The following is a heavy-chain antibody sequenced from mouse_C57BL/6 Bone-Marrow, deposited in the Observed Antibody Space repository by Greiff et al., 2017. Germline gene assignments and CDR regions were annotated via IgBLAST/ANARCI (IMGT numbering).Heavy chain of an antibody. V-gene: IGHV1-80*01. D-gene: IGHD1-1*01. Sequence: QVQLKESGAELVKPGASVKISCKASGYAFSSYWMNWVKQRPGKGLEWIGQIYPGDGDTNYNGKFKGKATLTADKSSSTAYMQLSSLTSEDSAVYFCARGDYYGSSPYWYFDVWGTGTTVTVSS. J-gene: IGHJ1*03. CDR2: IYPGDGDT. CDR3: ARGDYYGSSPYWYFDV. CDR1: GYAFSSYW.